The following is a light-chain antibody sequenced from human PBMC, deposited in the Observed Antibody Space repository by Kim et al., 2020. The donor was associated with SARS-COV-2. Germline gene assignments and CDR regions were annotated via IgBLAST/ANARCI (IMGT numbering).Light chain of an antibody. CDR2: EVN. J-gene: IGLJ1*01. V-gene: IGLV2-14*01. CDR3: SSYTSTSTLV. CDR1: TSDFGGYNY. Sequence: LTQPASVSGSPGQSITISCTGTTSDFGGYNYVSWYQQHPGKATKLIIYEVNDRPPGVSNRFSGYKSGNTASLTISGLQAEDEADYYCSSYTSTSTLVFGTGTKVTVL.